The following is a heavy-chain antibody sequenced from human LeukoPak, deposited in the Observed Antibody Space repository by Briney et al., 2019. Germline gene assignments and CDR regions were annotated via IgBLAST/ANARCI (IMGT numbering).Heavy chain of an antibody. CDR2: ISSSSSYI. J-gene: IGHJ4*02. CDR3: ARDPSDY. CDR1: GGSISSSN. V-gene: IGHV3-21*01. Sequence: ETLSLTCAVSGGSISSSNWWSWVRQPPGKGLEWVSSISSSSSYIYYADSVKGRFTISRDNAKNSLYLQMNSLRAEDTAVYYCARDPSDYWGQGTLVTVSS.